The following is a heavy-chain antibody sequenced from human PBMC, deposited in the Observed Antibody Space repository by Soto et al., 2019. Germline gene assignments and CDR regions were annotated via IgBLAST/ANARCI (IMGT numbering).Heavy chain of an antibody. V-gene: IGHV4-59*01. CDR3: ARELYNAFDI. D-gene: IGHD1-1*01. J-gene: IGHJ3*02. CDR2: IYYSGST. Sequence: PSETLSLTCTVSGGSISSYYWSWIRQPPGKGLEWIGYIYYSGSTNCNPSLKSRVTISVDTSKNQFSLKLSSVTAADTAVYYCARELYNAFDIWGQGTMVTVS. CDR1: GGSISSYY.